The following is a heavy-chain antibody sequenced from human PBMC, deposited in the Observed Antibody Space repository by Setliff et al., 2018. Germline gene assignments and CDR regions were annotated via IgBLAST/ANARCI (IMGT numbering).Heavy chain of an antibody. CDR3: ARDTLALGDITLFDY. CDR1: GFTFTDYL. CDR2: INLNTGNI. D-gene: IGHD3-16*01. Sequence: ASVKVSCKASGFTFTDYLMNWMRQAPEQGLEWMGRINLNTGNIFYAQEFQGRVTLTRDTSISTAYMELTGLKYDDTAIYYCARDTLALGDITLFDYWGQGTLVTV. J-gene: IGHJ4*02. V-gene: IGHV1-2*02.